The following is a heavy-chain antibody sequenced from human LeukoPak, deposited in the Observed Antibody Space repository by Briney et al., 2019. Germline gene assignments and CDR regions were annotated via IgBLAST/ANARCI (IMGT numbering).Heavy chain of an antibody. CDR2: LSGSGDNT. CDR3: AKGDIAVAGIDSFDY. J-gene: IGHJ4*02. CDR1: GFTFSRYA. V-gene: IGHV3-23*01. Sequence: GGSLRLSCAASGFTFSRYAMSWLRKAPGKGLEWVSGLSGSGDNTYYADSVKGRFTISRDNSKNTLYLGMNSLRAEDTAVYYCAKGDIAVAGIDSFDYWGQGTLVTVSP. D-gene: IGHD6-19*01.